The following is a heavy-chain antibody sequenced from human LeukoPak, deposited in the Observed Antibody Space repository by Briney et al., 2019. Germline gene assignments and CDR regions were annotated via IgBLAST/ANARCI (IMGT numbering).Heavy chain of an antibody. CDR3: ARDGYCSGGSCYYYYGMDV. V-gene: IGHV3-48*03. CDR1: GFTFSSYE. CDR2: ISSSGSTI. J-gene: IGHJ6*02. D-gene: IGHD2-15*01. Sequence: GGSLRLSCAASGFTFSSYEMNWVRQAPGEGLEWVSYISSSGSTIYYADSVKGRFTISRDNAKNSLHLQMNSLRAEDTAVYYCARDGYCSGGSCYYYYGMDVWGQGTTVTVSS.